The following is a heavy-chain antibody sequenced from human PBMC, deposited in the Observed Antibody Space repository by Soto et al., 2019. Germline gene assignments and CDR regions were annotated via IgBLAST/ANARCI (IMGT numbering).Heavy chain of an antibody. D-gene: IGHD6-6*01. Sequence: QLQLQESGPGLVKPSETLSLTCTVSGASVSSSSNYWGWIRQPPGKGLEWIGSVHNGGRTYYSPSLKRRVTICADTSTNQFSLNLSSVTAADTAVYYCARGLSSPSATGVWGQGNLVTVSS. V-gene: IGHV4-39*01. J-gene: IGHJ4*02. CDR3: ARGLSSPSATGV. CDR1: GASVSSSSNY. CDR2: VHNGGRT.